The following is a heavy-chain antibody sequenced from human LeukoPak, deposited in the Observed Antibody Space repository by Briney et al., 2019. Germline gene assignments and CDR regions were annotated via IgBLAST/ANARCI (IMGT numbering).Heavy chain of an antibody. CDR1: RFTVTSNY. Sequence: GGSLRLSCAASRFTVTSNYMSWVRQAPGKGLEWVSVIYNGGSTNYADSVKGRFTISRDNSKNTLCLQMNSLRAEDTAVYFCARASQWLAFDNWGQGTLVTVSS. CDR3: ARASQWLAFDN. J-gene: IGHJ4*02. CDR2: IYNGGST. D-gene: IGHD6-19*01. V-gene: IGHV3-66*01.